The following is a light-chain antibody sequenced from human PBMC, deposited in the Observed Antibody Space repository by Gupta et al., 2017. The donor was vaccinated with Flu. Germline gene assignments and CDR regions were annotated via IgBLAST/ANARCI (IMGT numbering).Light chain of an antibody. CDR2: DAS. CDR3: QQRSNWPLT. Sequence: GERATLSCRASQSVSSYLAWYQQKPGQAPRLLIYDASTRATGIPARFSGSGSGTDFTLTISSLEPEDFAVYYCQQRSNWPLTFGPGTKVDIK. CDR1: QSVSSY. J-gene: IGKJ3*01. V-gene: IGKV3-11*01.